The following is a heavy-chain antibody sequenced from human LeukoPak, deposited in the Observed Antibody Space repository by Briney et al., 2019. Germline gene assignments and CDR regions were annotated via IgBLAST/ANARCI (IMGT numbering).Heavy chain of an antibody. CDR1: GYTFTSHD. CDR3: VRTPPNWGFDY. Sequence: ASVKVSCKSSGYTFTSHDINWVRQATGQGLEWMGWMSPNSGDTGYAQKFQGRVTMTSDSSISTAYMELSSLRSEDTAIYYCVRTPPNWGFDYWGQGTLVTVSS. V-gene: IGHV1-8*01. D-gene: IGHD7-27*01. CDR2: MSPNSGDT. J-gene: IGHJ4*02.